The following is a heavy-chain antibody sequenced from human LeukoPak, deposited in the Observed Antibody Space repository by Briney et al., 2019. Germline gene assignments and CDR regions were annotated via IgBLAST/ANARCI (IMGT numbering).Heavy chain of an antibody. Sequence: GGSLRLSCAASGFTFSRHWMTWVRQAPGKGLEWVANIKEDGSKKNYADSVKGRFTISRDNTKNSLYLQMNSLRTEDTAVYYCATPLDYYDTSGYHEGGDWGQGTLVTVSS. V-gene: IGHV3-7*03. CDR3: ATPLDYYDTSGYHEGGD. D-gene: IGHD3-22*01. J-gene: IGHJ4*02. CDR2: IKEDGSKK. CDR1: GFTFSRHW.